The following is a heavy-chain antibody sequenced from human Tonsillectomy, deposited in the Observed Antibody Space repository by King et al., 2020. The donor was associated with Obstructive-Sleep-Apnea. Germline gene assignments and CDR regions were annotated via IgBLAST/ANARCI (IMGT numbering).Heavy chain of an antibody. Sequence: LQLQESGPGLVKPSETLSLLCTVSGGSISSDYWSWIRQPPGKGLEWIGYLYYTGTTKYNPSLKSRVSMSADTSRTQFSLRLTFVTAADTAVYYCAKGLPGEWNSWGQGTLVTVSS. CDR1: GGSISSDY. CDR2: LYYTGTT. J-gene: IGHJ4*02. D-gene: IGHD3-10*01. CDR3: AKGLPGEWNS. V-gene: IGHV4-59*01.